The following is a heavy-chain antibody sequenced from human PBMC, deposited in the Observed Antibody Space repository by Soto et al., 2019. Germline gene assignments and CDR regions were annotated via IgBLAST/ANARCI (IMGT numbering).Heavy chain of an antibody. CDR2: IVVGSGNT. J-gene: IGHJ6*02. V-gene: IGHV1-58*01. D-gene: IGHD3-16*02. CDR1: GFTFTSSA. Sequence: SVKVSCKASGFTFTSSAVQCVRQARGQLLEWIGWIVVGSGNTNYAQKFQERVTITRDMSTSTAYMELSSLRSEDTAVYYCAADMITFGGVIVIPTYGMDVWGQGTTVTVSS. CDR3: AADMITFGGVIVIPTYGMDV.